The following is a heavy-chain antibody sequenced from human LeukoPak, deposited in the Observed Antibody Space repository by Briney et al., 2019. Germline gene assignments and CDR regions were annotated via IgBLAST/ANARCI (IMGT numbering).Heavy chain of an antibody. V-gene: IGHV5-51*01. J-gene: IGHJ4*02. D-gene: IGHD5-12*01. CDR1: WYNFSNFW. Sequence: GDSLKTSCKTSWYNFSNFWIGWVRQTPGKGLEWMGVLYPDDSDTRYSPSFQGQVTISADKSIRTAYLQWRSLKASDTGLYYCARGRGAFHGYENFDFWGQGTPVTVSS. CDR3: ARGRGAFHGYENFDF. CDR2: LYPDDSDT.